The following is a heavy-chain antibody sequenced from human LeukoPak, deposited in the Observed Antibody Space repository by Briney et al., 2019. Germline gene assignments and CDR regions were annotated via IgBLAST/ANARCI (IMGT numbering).Heavy chain of an antibody. CDR1: GYTFTSYH. Sequence: ALVKVSCKTSGYTFTSYHIHWVRQAPGQGLEWMGIIDPGYTATTYAQQFRGRVTMTSDTSTSAVYMELRSLRSEDTAVYYCARDGGHWGDTDSWGQGTLVTVSS. CDR3: ARDGGHWGDTDS. V-gene: IGHV1-46*01. D-gene: IGHD7-27*01. J-gene: IGHJ4*02. CDR2: IDPGYTAT.